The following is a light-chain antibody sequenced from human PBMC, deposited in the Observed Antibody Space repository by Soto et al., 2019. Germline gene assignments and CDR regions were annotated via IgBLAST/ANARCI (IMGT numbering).Light chain of an antibody. CDR3: QQYAGSRST. CDR2: DAS. CDR1: QTVRNNY. V-gene: IGKV3-20*01. J-gene: IGKJ4*01. Sequence: EFVLTQSPGTLSLSPGERATLSCRASQTVRNNYLAWYQQKPGQAPRLLIYDASSRATGIPDRFSGGGSGTDFTLTISRLEPEDCAVYYCQQYAGSRSTFGGGTKVDIK.